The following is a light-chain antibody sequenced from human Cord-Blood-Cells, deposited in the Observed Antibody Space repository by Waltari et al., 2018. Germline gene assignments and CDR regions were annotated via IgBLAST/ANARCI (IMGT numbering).Light chain of an antibody. CDR1: QGISSS. J-gene: IGKJ5*01. CDR2: AGS. CDR3: QQYYSYPT. Sequence: AIRMTQSPSSLPASTGDRVTITCRASQGISSSFAWYQQKPRKAPKLLIYAGSTLQSGVPSRVSGSGSGTDFTLTSSCLQSEDFATYYCQQYYSYPTFGQGTRLGIK. V-gene: IGKV1-8*01.